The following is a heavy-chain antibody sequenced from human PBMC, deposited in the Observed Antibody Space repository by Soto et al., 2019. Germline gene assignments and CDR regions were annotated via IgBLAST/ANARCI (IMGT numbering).Heavy chain of an antibody. Sequence: PGGSLRLSCAASGFTVSSNYMSWVRQAPGKGLEWVSAIYSGGSTYYADSVKGRFTISRDNSKNTLYLQMNSLRAEDTAVYYCASEYSSSSGYYYYGMDVWGQGTTVTVSS. D-gene: IGHD6-6*01. CDR3: ASEYSSSSGYYYYGMDV. V-gene: IGHV3-53*01. J-gene: IGHJ6*02. CDR1: GFTVSSNY. CDR2: IYSGGST.